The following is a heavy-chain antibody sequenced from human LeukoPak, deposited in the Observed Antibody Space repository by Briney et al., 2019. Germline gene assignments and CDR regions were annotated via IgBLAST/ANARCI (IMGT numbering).Heavy chain of an antibody. CDR1: GGSISSGGYY. CDR2: IYHSGST. V-gene: IGHV4-30-2*01. CDR3: ARDDYGSGSDLDY. D-gene: IGHD3-10*01. J-gene: IGHJ4*02. Sequence: SETLSLTCTVSGGSISSGGYYWSWIRQPPGKGLEWIGYIYHSGSTYYNPSLKSRVTITVDRSKNQFSLKLSSVTAADTAVYYCARDDYGSGSDLDYWGQGTLVTVSS.